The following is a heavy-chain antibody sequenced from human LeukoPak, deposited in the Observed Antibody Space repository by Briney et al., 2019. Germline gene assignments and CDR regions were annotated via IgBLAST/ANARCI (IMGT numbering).Heavy chain of an antibody. Sequence: ASVKVSCKASGGTFSSYATSWVRQAPGQGLEWMGRIIPILGIANYAQKFQGRVTITADKSTSTAYMELSSLRSEDTAVYYCARGYYYGSGSYLDYWGQGTLVTVSS. V-gene: IGHV1-69*04. CDR1: GGTFSSYA. D-gene: IGHD3-10*01. J-gene: IGHJ4*02. CDR3: ARGYYYGSGSYLDY. CDR2: IIPILGIA.